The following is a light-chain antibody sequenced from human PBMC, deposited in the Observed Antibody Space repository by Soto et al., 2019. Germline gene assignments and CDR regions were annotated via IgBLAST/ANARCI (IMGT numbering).Light chain of an antibody. Sequence: EIVLTQSPATLSLSPGERATLSCRASQSVSSYLAWYQQKPGQAPRLLIYDASNRATGIPARFSGSGSGTDFTLTIGSLEPEDFAVYYCQQRSNWPPGVFTFGPGTKVDIK. J-gene: IGKJ3*01. CDR2: DAS. V-gene: IGKV3-11*01. CDR1: QSVSSY. CDR3: QQRSNWPPGVFT.